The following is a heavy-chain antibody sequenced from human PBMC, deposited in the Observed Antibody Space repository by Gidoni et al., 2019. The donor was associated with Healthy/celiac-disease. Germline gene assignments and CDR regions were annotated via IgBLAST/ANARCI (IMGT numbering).Heavy chain of an antibody. CDR1: GFTVSSNY. D-gene: IGHD6-19*01. J-gene: IGHJ4*02. CDR2: IYSGGST. Sequence: EVQLVESGGGLVQPGGSLRLSCAASGFTVSSNYMSWVRQAPGKGLEWVSVIYSGGSTYYADSVKGRFTISRDNSKNTLYIQMNSLRAEDTAVYYCAASGYSSGWYFDYWGQGTLVTVSS. CDR3: AASGYSSGWYFDY. V-gene: IGHV3-66*02.